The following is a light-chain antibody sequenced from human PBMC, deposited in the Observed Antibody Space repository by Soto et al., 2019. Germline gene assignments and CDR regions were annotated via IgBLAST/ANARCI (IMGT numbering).Light chain of an antibody. J-gene: IGKJ1*01. CDR2: LGS. CDR1: QSLLHSNGYNY. Sequence: DIVMTQSPLSLPVTPGEPASISCRSSQSLLHSNGYNYLDWYLQKPGQSPQLLIYLGSNRASGVPDRFSGSGSGTDFTLKISRVEDEDVGVYYCMQALQTPWTFGQGTTVAIK. CDR3: MQALQTPWT. V-gene: IGKV2-28*01.